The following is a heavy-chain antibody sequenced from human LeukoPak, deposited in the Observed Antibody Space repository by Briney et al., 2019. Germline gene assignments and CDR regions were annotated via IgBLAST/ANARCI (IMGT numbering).Heavy chain of an antibody. CDR1: GFTFSSSW. CDR2: IKQDGSEK. D-gene: IGHD2-21*01. V-gene: IGHV3-7*01. J-gene: IGHJ4*02. CDR3: ARRLWETTDFDY. Sequence: GGSLRLSCAASGFTFSSSWMSWVRQAPGKGLEWVANIKQDGSEKYYVDSVKGRFTISRDNAMNSLSLQMNSLRAEDTAVYYCARRLWETTDFDYWGQGALVTVSS.